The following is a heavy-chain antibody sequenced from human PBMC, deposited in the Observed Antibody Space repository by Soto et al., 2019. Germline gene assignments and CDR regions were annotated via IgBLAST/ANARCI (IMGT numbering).Heavy chain of an antibody. V-gene: IGHV3-53*04. D-gene: IGHD6-6*01. CDR1: GFTVSSNY. J-gene: IGHJ4*02. CDR3: ARGGVAARPFDY. Sequence: EVQLVESGGGLVQPGGSLRLSCAASGFTVSSNYMSWVRQAPGKGLEWVSVIYSGGSTYYADSVKGRFTISRHNSNNTLYLQMNSLRAEDTAVYYCARGGVAARPFDYWGQGTLVTVSS. CDR2: IYSGGST.